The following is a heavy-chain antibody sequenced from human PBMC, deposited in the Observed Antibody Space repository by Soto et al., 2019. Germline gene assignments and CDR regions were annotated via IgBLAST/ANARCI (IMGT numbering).Heavy chain of an antibody. Sequence: EPHRLSWSSSGVKFRDHGVIWISKAQGKGLEWVANIKQDGSEKYYVDSVKGRFTIYRDNAKNSLYLQMNSLRAEDTAIYYCAKKVHSGPGSKYFDYWGQGTLVSVSS. CDR2: IKQDGSEK. V-gene: IGHV3-7*03. J-gene: IGHJ4*02. CDR3: AKKVHSGPGSKYFDY. CDR1: GVKFRDHG. D-gene: IGHD3-10*01.